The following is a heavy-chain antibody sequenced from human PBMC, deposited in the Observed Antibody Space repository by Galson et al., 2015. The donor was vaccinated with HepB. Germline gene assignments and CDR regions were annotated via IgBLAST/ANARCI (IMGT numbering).Heavy chain of an antibody. CDR2: INHSGST. Sequence: SETLSLTCAVYGGSFSGYYWSWIRQPPGKGLEWIGEINHSGSTNYNPSLKSRVTISVDTSKNQFSLKLSSVTAADTAVYYCARGRPDYDFWSGYHFDYWGQGTLVTVSS. V-gene: IGHV4-34*01. J-gene: IGHJ4*02. CDR3: ARGRPDYDFWSGYHFDY. CDR1: GGSFSGYY. D-gene: IGHD3-3*01.